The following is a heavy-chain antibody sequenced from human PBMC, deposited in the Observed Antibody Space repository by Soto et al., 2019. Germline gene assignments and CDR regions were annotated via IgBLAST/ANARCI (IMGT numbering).Heavy chain of an antibody. CDR3: ARIVNMVRGFDP. CDR2: IYHSGST. CDR1: GDSISSTYW. D-gene: IGHD3-10*01. J-gene: IGHJ5*02. V-gene: IGHV4-4*02. Sequence: QVRLQESGPGLVKPSGTLSLTCAVSGDSISSTYWWNWVRQPPGKGLEWIGEIYHSGSTNYNPSLKSPVTISIDKSNNQFSLRLNSMNAADTAMYYCARIVNMVRGFDPWGQGILVTVSS.